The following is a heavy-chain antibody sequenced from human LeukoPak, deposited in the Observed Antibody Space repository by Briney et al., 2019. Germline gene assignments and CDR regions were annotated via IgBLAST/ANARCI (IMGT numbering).Heavy chain of an antibody. CDR3: AKRQKYGDGCLDY. Sequence: GGSLRLSCAACGFTFSSYAMSWVRQAPGKGLKWVSAISGNGDSTYYADSVKGRFTISRDNSKNTLFLQMNSLSAEDTAIYYCAKRQKYGDGCLDYWGQGTLVTVSS. CDR2: ISGNGDST. D-gene: IGHD5-24*01. CDR1: GFTFSSYA. J-gene: IGHJ4*02. V-gene: IGHV3-23*01.